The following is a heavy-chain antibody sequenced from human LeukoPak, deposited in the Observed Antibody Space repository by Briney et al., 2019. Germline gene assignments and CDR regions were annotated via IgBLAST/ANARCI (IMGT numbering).Heavy chain of an antibody. V-gene: IGHV3-30*02. CDR3: AKRGSTSWGGFDY. Sequence: GGSLRLSCAASGFTFSSYGMHWVRQAPGKGLEWVAFIRYDGSNKYYADSVKGRFTISRDNSKNTLYLQMNSLRAEDTAVYYCAKRGSTSWGGFDYWGQGTLVTVSS. J-gene: IGHJ4*02. D-gene: IGHD2-2*01. CDR2: IRYDGSNK. CDR1: GFTFSSYG.